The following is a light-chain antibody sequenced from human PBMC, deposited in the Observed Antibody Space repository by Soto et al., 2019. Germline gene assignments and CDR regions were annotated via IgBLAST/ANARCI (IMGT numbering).Light chain of an antibody. V-gene: IGKV3-11*01. CDR3: QQHANWPLT. CDR2: EAS. J-gene: IGKJ4*01. CDR1: QSVGNN. Sequence: EIVLTQSPATLSCLREKRATLSCRASQSVGNNLAWYQQKPGQAPGLLIYEASTRATGIPARFSGSGSGTDFTLTISSLEPEDFAVYYCQQHANWPLTFGGGTKVEIK.